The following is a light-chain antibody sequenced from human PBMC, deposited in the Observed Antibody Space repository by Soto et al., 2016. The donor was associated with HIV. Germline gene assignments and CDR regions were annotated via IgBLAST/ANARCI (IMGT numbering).Light chain of an antibody. CDR1: QGISNY. CDR3: QQYNSYPIT. CDR2: DCI. Sequence: DIQMTQSPSSLSASIGDRVTITCRASQGISNYLAWFQQKPGKAPKSLIYDCIQFAKVGSHQSSAAVDLGQISLSPITSLQPEDFATYYCQQYNSYPITFGQGTRLEIK. V-gene: IGKV1-16*02. J-gene: IGKJ5*01.